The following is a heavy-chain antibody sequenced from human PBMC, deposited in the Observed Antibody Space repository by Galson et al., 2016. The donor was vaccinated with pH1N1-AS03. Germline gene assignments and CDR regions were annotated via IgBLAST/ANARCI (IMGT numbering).Heavy chain of an antibody. V-gene: IGHV3-53*01. CDR2: MNSGGDT. J-gene: IGHJ4*02. CDR1: GFSVSSDY. CDR3: ASGHFDY. Sequence: SLRLSCAPSGFSVSSDYMSWVRQAPGKGLEWVSVMNSGGDTYYADSVKGRFTISRDNSKNTVYLEMNSLRVDDTAVYYCASGHFDYWGQGTLVTVSS.